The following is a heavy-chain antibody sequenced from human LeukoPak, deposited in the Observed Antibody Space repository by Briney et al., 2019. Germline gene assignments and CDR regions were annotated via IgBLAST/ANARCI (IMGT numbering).Heavy chain of an antibody. CDR1: GGSISSSSYY. J-gene: IGHJ5*02. D-gene: IGHD2-8*01. CDR3: AGSTYDNWFDP. V-gene: IGHV4-39*01. Sequence: SETLSLTCTVSGGSISSSSYYCGWIRQPPGKGLEWIRSIYHSGSTYYNPSLKSQVTLSVETSKNQFSLKLSSVTAADTAVYYCAGSTYDNWFDPWGQGTLVTVSS. CDR2: IYHSGST.